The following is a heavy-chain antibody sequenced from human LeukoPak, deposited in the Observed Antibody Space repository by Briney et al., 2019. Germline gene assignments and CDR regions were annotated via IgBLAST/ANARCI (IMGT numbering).Heavy chain of an antibody. J-gene: IGHJ5*02. CDR3: ARGHYGNWFDP. Sequence: SETLSLTCAVYGGSFSGYYWKWIRQPPGKGLEWIGEINHSGSTNYNPSLKSRVTISVDTSKNQFSLKLSSVTDADTAVYYCARGHYGNWFDPWGQGTLVTVSS. V-gene: IGHV4-34*01. D-gene: IGHD3-10*01. CDR1: GGSFSGYY. CDR2: INHSGST.